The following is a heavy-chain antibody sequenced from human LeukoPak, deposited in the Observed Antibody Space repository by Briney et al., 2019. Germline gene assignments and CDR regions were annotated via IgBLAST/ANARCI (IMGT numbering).Heavy chain of an antibody. CDR1: GFTFSSYS. D-gene: IGHD3-22*01. CDR3: ARDLSGYYSVDY. Sequence: PGGSLRLSCAASGFTFSSYSMNWVRQAPGKGLEWVSSISSSGNYIYYADSVKGRFTISRDKSKNTLYLQMNSLRAEDTAVYYCARDLSGYYSVDYWGQGTLVTVSS. CDR2: ISSSGNYI. J-gene: IGHJ4*02. V-gene: IGHV3-21*01.